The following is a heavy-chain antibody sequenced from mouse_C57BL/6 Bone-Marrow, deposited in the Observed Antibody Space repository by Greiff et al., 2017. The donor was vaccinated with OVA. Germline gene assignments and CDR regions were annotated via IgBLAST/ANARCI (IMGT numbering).Heavy chain of an antibody. Sequence: QVQLQQPGAELVKPGASVKVSCKASGYTFTSYWMHWVKQRPGQGLEWIGRIHPNSGGTKYNEKFKSKATLTVDKPSSTAYMQLSSLTSEDSAVYYCARGHYGTFDYWGQGTTLTVSS. CDR2: IHPNSGGT. D-gene: IGHD1-1*01. CDR1: GYTFTSYW. J-gene: IGHJ2*01. V-gene: IGHV1-72*01. CDR3: ARGHYGTFDY.